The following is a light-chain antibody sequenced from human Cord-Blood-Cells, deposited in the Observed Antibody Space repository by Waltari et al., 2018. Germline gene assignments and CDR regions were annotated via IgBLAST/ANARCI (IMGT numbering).Light chain of an antibody. V-gene: IGKV3-20*01. CDR1: QSVSSRY. CDR2: GAP. J-gene: IGKJ5*01. CDR3: QQYGSSPPIT. Sequence: EIVLTQSPGTLSLSPGDRAPLSCRASQSVSSRYLAWYKQKPGQAHRVLIYGAPSRATGIPDRFSGSGSGTDFTLTISRLEPEDFAVYYCQQYGSSPPITFGQGTRLEIK.